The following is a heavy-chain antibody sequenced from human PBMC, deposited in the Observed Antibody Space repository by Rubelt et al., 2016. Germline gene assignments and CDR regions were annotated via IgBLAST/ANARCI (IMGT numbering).Heavy chain of an antibody. D-gene: IGHD5-24*01. CDR3: ARVGGYNGVGGY. V-gene: IGHV3-33*01. CDR2: IWYDGRNK. J-gene: IGHJ4*02. Sequence: SSYGMYWVRQAPGKGLEWAAIIWYDGRNKYYADSVKGRFTISRDNSKNTLYLQMNSLRAEDTAVNYCARVGGYNGVGGYWGQGTLVTVSS. CDR1: SSYG.